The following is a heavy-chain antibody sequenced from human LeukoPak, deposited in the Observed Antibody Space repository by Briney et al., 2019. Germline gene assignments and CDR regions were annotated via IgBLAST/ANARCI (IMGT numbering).Heavy chain of an antibody. J-gene: IGHJ6*03. CDR2: IYYSGST. D-gene: IGHD2-2*01. V-gene: IGHV4-31*03. CDR1: GGSISSGGYY. Sequence: SETLSLTCTVSGGSISSGGYYWSWIRQHPGKGLEWIGYIYYSGSTYYNPSLKSRVTISVDTSKNQFSLKLSSVTAADTAVYYCARDRGGYCSSTSCYLPEYYMDVWGKGTTVTVSS. CDR3: ARDRGGYCSSTSCYLPEYYMDV.